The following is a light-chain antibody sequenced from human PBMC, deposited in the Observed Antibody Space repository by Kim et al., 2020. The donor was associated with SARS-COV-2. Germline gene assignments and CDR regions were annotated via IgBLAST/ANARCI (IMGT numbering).Light chain of an antibody. J-gene: IGKJ5*01. CDR2: AAS. CDR3: QQYNNWPST. CDR1: QSIMNN. Sequence: ETVLTQSPAALSVSPGESASLSCRASQSIMNNLAWYQQKPGQAPRLLIYAASTRATNIPARFSGSESGTDFTLTISNLQSEDFAVYYCQQYNNWPSTFGQGTRLDIK. V-gene: IGKV3-15*01.